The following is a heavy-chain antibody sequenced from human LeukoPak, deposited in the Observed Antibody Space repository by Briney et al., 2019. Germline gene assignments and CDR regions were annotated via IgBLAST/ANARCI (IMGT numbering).Heavy chain of an antibody. D-gene: IGHD3-22*01. CDR2: FDPEDGET. CDR3: ASLTSYYYDSSRGVNAFDI. Sequence: ASVKVSCKVSGYTLTQLSMHWVRQASGKGLEWMGGFDPEDGETIYAQKFQGRVTMTEDTSTDTAYMELSSLRSEDTAVYYCASLTSYYYDSSRGVNAFDIWGQGTMVTVSS. V-gene: IGHV1-24*01. J-gene: IGHJ3*02. CDR1: GYTLTQLS.